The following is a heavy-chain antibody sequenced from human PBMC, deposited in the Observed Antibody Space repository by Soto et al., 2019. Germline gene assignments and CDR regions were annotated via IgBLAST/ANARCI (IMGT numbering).Heavy chain of an antibody. CDR3: TRDKNRLLNQFYFDY. Sequence: EVQLVESGGGLVKPGGSLRLSCVASGFTFNTYTMHWVRQAPGKGLEWLSSIDSRSKYIYYADSVKGRFTISRDNAQNSLYLLMSSLRDEDTAVYYCTRDKNRLLNQFYFDYWGQGTLLTVSS. CDR1: GFTFNTYT. J-gene: IGHJ4*02. D-gene: IGHD6-25*01. CDR2: IDSRSKYI. V-gene: IGHV3-21*02.